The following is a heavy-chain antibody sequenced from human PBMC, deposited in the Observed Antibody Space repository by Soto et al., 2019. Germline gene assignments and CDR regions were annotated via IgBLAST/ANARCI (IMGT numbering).Heavy chain of an antibody. CDR3: ARGTGTTTWFDP. Sequence: ALVKGSCKASGYTFTSYGISRVRQAHGQGLEWMGWISAYNGNTNYAQKLQGRVTMTTDTSTSTSYMELRSLRSDDTAVYYCARGTGTTTWFDPWGQGTLVTVSS. J-gene: IGHJ5*02. D-gene: IGHD1-7*01. CDR1: GYTFTSYG. V-gene: IGHV1-18*01. CDR2: ISAYNGNT.